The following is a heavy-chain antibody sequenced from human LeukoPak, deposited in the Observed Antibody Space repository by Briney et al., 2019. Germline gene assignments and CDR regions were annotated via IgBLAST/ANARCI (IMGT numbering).Heavy chain of an antibody. J-gene: IGHJ6*03. CDR2: ISGSGGST. Sequence: ETLSLTCTVSGGSISGYYWSWIRQPPGKGLEWVSAISGSGGSTYYADSVKGRFTISRDNSKNRVYLQMNSLRAEDTAVYYCAKADYYYYYMDVWGKGTTVTVSS. CDR1: GGSISGYY. CDR3: AKADYYYYYMDV. V-gene: IGHV3-23*01.